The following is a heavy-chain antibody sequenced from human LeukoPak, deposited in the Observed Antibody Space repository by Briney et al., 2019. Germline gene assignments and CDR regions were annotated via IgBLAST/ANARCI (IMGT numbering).Heavy chain of an antibody. J-gene: IGHJ4*02. D-gene: IGHD5-12*01. CDR3: ARTSGYDLANFDY. CDR1: GGSISSSSYY. Sequence: PSETLSLTCTVSGGSISSSSYYWGWIRQPPGKGLEWIGSIYYSGSTYYNPSLKSRVTISVDTSKNQFSLKLSSVTAADTAVYYCARTSGYDLANFDYWGQGTLVTVSS. CDR2: IYYSGST. V-gene: IGHV4-39*01.